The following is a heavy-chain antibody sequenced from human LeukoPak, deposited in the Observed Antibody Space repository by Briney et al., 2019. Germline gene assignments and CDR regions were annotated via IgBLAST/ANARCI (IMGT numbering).Heavy chain of an antibody. Sequence: GESLKISCKGSGYIFTSYWIGWVRQMPGKGLEWMGIIYPGGSDTRYSPSFQGQVTISADKSISTAYLQWSSLKASDTAMYYCARRGRRGGSFYYFDYWGQGTLVTVSS. CDR2: IYPGGSDT. CDR1: GYIFTSYW. CDR3: ARRGRRGGSFYYFDY. D-gene: IGHD6-13*01. V-gene: IGHV5-51*01. J-gene: IGHJ4*02.